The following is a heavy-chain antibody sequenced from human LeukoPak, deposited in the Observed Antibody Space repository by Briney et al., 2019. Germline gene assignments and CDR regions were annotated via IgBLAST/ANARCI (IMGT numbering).Heavy chain of an antibody. J-gene: IGHJ4*02. V-gene: IGHV3-30*18. CDR1: GFTFSRYG. D-gene: IGHD3-10*01. CDR3: AKDLSPDPLWPKPDY. Sequence: RRSLRLSCAASGFTFSRYGMHWGRPAPDKGLEWVAVISYDGSNRYYADSVKGRFTISGDNSKNTLYLQMNSLRAEDTAVYFCAKDLSPDPLWPKPDYWRQGSLVTVSS. CDR2: ISYDGSNR.